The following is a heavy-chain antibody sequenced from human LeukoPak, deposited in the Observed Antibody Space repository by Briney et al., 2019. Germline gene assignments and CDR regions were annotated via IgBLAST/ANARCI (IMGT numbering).Heavy chain of an antibody. CDR3: AREMDYYDSRPIDY. CDR2: ISGTSTYI. CDR1: GFSFSTYF. J-gene: IGHJ4*02. D-gene: IGHD3-22*01. V-gene: IGHV3-21*01. Sequence: GGSLRLSCAASGFSFSTYFMNWVRQTPGKGLEWVSSISGTSTYIYYADSVKGRFTISRDNAKKSVYLQMDSLRAEDTAVYYCAREMDYYDSRPIDYWGQGTLVTVSS.